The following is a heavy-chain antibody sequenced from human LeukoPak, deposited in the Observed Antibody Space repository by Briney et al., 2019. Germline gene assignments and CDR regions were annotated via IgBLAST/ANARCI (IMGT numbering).Heavy chain of an antibody. CDR1: GFIFSSYA. V-gene: IGHV3-23*01. D-gene: IGHD3-10*01. Sequence: PGGSLRLSCAASGFIFSSYAMTWARQAPVKGLEWVSAISGDGTRTYYADSVKGRFTISRDNSKNTLYLQMNSLRAEDTAVYYCARGPGSRGIFDYWGQGTLVTVSS. CDR3: ARGPGSRGIFDY. CDR2: ISGDGTRT. J-gene: IGHJ4*02.